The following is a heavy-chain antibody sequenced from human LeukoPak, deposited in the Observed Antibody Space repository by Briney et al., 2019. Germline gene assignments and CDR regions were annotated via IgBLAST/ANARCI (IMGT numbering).Heavy chain of an antibody. CDR2: IYYSGST. CDR3: ARAVAYGVDTGYFDY. CDR1: DGSINSFY. Sequence: SETLSLTCTVSDGSINSFYWSWIRQPPGKGLEWIGYIYYSGSTNYNPSLKSRVTISVDTSKNQFSLNLNSVTAADTAVYYCARAVAYGVDTGYFDYWGQGTLVTVSS. J-gene: IGHJ4*02. D-gene: IGHD2-8*02. V-gene: IGHV4-59*01.